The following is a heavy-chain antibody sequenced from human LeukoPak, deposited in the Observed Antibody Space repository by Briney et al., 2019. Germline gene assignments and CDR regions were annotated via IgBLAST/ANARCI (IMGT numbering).Heavy chain of an antibody. D-gene: IGHD1-26*01. CDR1: GFTFADYA. CDR3: AKGMYSAFDY. J-gene: IGHJ4*02. CDR2: ISWNGGSI. V-gene: IGHV3-9*01. Sequence: PGRSLRLSCDASGFTFADYAMHWVRQAPGKGLEWGSYISWNGGSITYADSVKGRFTISRDNAKNSLYLQMNRLRPEDTALYFCAKGMYSAFDYWGQGALVTVSS.